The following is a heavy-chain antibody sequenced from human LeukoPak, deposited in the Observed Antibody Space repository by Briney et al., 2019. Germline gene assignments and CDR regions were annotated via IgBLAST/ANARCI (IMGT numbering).Heavy chain of an antibody. J-gene: IGHJ4*02. V-gene: IGHV3-23*01. CDR1: GFTFSSYA. D-gene: IGHD2-2*01. CDR2: ISGRGGTT. Sequence: QTGGSLRLSCVASGFTFSSYAMSWVRQAPGKGLEWVSLISGRGGTTYYADSVRGRFTVSRDNSKNTLYLQMNSLRAEDTAVYYCARDQPLPEIYCSSTSCRPYWGQGTLVTVSS. CDR3: ARDQPLPEIYCSSTSCRPY.